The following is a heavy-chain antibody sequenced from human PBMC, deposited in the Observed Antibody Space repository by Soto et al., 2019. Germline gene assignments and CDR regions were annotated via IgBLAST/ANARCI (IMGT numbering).Heavy chain of an antibody. V-gene: IGHV3-30*18. Sequence: GESLKISCAASGFTFSSYGMHWVRQAPGKGLEWVAVISYDGSNKYYADSVKGRFTISRDNSKNTLYLQMNSLRAEDTAVYYCAKDPEVEYSSSSMDYWGQGTLVTVSS. CDR2: ISYDGSNK. CDR1: GFTFSSYG. D-gene: IGHD6-6*01. J-gene: IGHJ4*02. CDR3: AKDPEVEYSSSSMDY.